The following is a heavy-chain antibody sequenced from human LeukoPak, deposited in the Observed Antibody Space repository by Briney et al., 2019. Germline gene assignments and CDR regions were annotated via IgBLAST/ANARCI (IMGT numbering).Heavy chain of an antibody. CDR3: ARGEARKGYCGGGSCYTRIFRIGY. CDR1: GYTFTRYQ. V-gene: IGHV1-2*02. CDR2: INPNSGGS. Sequence: ASVPVSCKASGYTFTRYQLHWLRQAPGQGREWVGWINPNSGGSNYLQKLQGRVTMTRDTSISTAYMELSRLRSDDTAVYYCARGEARKGYCGGGSCYTRIFRIGYWGQGTLVTVSS. D-gene: IGHD2-15*01. J-gene: IGHJ4*02.